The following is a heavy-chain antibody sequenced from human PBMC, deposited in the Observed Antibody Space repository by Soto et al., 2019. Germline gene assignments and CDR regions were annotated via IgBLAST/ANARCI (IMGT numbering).Heavy chain of an antibody. CDR2: VYYSGST. J-gene: IGHJ4*02. CDR3: AKYRRTEADGYTLDF. D-gene: IGHD5-12*01. V-gene: IGHV4-59*01. CDR1: GGSISGYY. Sequence: QVQLQESGPGLVKPSETLSLTCTISGGSISGYYWSWIRQPPGKGLEWIGYVYYSGSTNYNPSLESRVTISIDTSKNHFSLKLTSVTAADTAVYYCAKYRRTEADGYTLDFWGQGTLVTVSS.